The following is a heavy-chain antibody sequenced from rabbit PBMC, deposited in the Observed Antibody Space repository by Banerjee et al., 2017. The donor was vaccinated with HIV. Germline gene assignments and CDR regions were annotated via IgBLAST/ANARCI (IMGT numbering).Heavy chain of an antibody. J-gene: IGHJ3*01. CDR2: IYGASSANT. Sequence: QEQLVESGGGLVQPEGSLTLTCKASGFDFSSNAMCWVRQAPGKGLEWIGCIYGASSANTYYASWAKGRFTISKTSSTTVTLQMTSLTAADTATYFCARDWDLWGQGTLVTVS. CDR1: GFDFSSNA. D-gene: IGHD4-2*01. V-gene: IGHV1S45*01. CDR3: ARDWDL.